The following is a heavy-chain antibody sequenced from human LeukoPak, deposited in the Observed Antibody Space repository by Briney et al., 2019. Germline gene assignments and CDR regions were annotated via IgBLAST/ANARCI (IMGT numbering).Heavy chain of an antibody. D-gene: IGHD3-9*01. CDR2: IKSKTDGGTT. J-gene: IGHJ4*02. Sequence: GGALILSCAASGFTFSNYAMHSVRQAPGKGLEWVGRIKSKTDGGTTDYAAPVKGRFTISRDDSKNTLYLQMNSLKTEDTAVYYCTTGTSLRYFGRKYYFDYWGQGTLVTVSS. CDR1: GFTFSNYA. CDR3: TTGTSLRYFGRKYYFDY. V-gene: IGHV3-15*01.